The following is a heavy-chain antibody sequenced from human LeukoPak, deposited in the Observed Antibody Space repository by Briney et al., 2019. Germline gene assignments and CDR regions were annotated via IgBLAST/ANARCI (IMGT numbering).Heavy chain of an antibody. V-gene: IGHV3-21*06. CDR2: IFPSGGEI. Sequence: GGSLRLSCAASGFTFSTFAMIWVRQPPGKGLEWVSSIFPSGGEIHYADSVKGRFTISRDNARNSLYLQMNTLRAEDTAVYSCARGAGGVSSNSRGWFDPWGQGTLVTVSS. CDR3: ARGAGGVSSNSRGWFDP. CDR1: GFTFSTFA. J-gene: IGHJ5*02. D-gene: IGHD2-15*01.